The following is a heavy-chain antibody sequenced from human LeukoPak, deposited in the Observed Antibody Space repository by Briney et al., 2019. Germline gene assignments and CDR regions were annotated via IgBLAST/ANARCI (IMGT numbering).Heavy chain of an antibody. D-gene: IGHD3-9*01. J-gene: IGHJ4*02. V-gene: IGHV3-23*01. Sequence: PGVSLRLSCAASGFTFSSYAMSWVRQAPGKGLEWVSAISGSGGSTYYADSVKGRFTISRDNSKNTPYLQMNSLRAEDTAVYYCAKGRGHVLRYFDWLLDYWGQGTLVTVSS. CDR1: GFTFSSYA. CDR2: ISGSGGST. CDR3: AKGRGHVLRYFDWLLDY.